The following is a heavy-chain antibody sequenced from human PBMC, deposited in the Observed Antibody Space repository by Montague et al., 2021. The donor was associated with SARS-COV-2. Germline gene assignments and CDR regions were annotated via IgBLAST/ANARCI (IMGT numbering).Heavy chain of an antibody. D-gene: IGHD3-10*01. Sequence: SETLSITCTVSGGSISSYYWSWIRQPVGKGLEWIGRIYTSGTTNYNPSLKSRVTISVDTSKNQFSLKLSPVTAADTTVYYCAGGSGIINFYNSGMDVWGQGTTVTVSS. V-gene: IGHV4-4*07. J-gene: IGHJ6*02. CDR3: AGGSGIINFYNSGMDV. CDR1: GGSISSYY. CDR2: IYTSGTT.